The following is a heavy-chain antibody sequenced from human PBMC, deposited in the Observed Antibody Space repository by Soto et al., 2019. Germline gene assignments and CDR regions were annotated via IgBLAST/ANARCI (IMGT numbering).Heavy chain of an antibody. CDR1: GYTLTSYG. V-gene: IGHV1-18*01. Sequence: ASVKVSCKASGYTLTSYGISWVRQAPGQGLEWMGWISAYNGSTNYAQKLQGRVTMTTDTSTSTAYMELSSLRSEDTAVYYCAREPLRYCSGGSCYRYNWFDPWGQGTLVTVSS. CDR2: ISAYNGST. J-gene: IGHJ5*02. D-gene: IGHD2-15*01. CDR3: AREPLRYCSGGSCYRYNWFDP.